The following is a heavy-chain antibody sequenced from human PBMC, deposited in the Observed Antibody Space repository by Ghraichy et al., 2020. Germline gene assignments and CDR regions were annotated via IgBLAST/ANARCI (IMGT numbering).Heavy chain of an antibody. CDR3: VRDEKGGSGKSFPDP. D-gene: IGHD3-10*01. Sequence: GGSLRLSCAASGFTEYTFSAYWMHWVRQAPGKGLVWVSRINGDGSSTIYADSVKGRFTISRDNAKNTLYLQMNSLGAEDTAVYYCVRDEKGGSGKSFPDPWGQGTLVTVSS. J-gene: IGHJ5*02. CDR1: GFTEYTFSAYW. CDR2: INGDGSST. V-gene: IGHV3-74*01.